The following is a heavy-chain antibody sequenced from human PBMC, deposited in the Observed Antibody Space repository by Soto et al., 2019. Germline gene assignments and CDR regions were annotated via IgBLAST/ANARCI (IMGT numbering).Heavy chain of an antibody. D-gene: IGHD3-3*01. CDR2: IYYSGST. Sequence: PSETLSLTCTVSGGSISRYYWSWIRQPPGKGLEWIGYIYYSGSTNYNPSLKSRVTISVDTSKNQFSLKLSSVTAADTAVYYCARVRYYDFWSGYYAYYYYMDVWGKGTTVTVSS. J-gene: IGHJ6*03. CDR3: ARVRYYDFWSGYYAYYYYMDV. V-gene: IGHV4-59*01. CDR1: GGSISRYY.